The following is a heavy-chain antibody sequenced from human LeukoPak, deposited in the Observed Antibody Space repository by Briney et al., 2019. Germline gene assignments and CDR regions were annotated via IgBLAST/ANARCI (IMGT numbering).Heavy chain of an antibody. D-gene: IGHD3-22*01. V-gene: IGHV3-48*03. J-gene: IGHJ3*02. CDR3: AKELTPHSSGFDAFEI. CDR2: IKSDGYT. Sequence: SGGSLRLSCAASGFTFSSYEMDWVRQAPGKGLEWVSNIKSDGYTMYADSVKGRFTTSRDNAKNLLFLDMSSLRAEDTAIYYCAKELTPHSSGFDAFEIWGQGTMVTVSS. CDR1: GFTFSSYE.